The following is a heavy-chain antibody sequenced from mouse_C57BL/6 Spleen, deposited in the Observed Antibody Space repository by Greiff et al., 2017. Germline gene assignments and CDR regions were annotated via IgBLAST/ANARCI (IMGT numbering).Heavy chain of an antibody. Sequence: VQGVESGPGLVQPSQSLSITCTVSGFSLTSYGVHWVRQSPGKGLEWLGVIWSGGSTDYNAAFISRLSISKDNSKSQFFFKMNSLQADYTAIYYCARTFLPYYAMDYWGQGTSVTVSS. CDR1: GFSLTSYG. J-gene: IGHJ4*01. V-gene: IGHV2-2*01. CDR3: ARTFLPYYAMDY. CDR2: IWSGGST.